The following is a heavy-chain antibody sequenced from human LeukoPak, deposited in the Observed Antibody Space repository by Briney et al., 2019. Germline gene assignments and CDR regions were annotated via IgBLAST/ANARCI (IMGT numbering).Heavy chain of an antibody. Sequence: GGSLRLSCAASGFTFDDYAMHWVRQAPGKGLEWVSGISWNSGAIGYADSVKGRFTISRDNAKNSLYLQMNSLRAEDTAVYYCARDQGLGRAFDIWGQGTMVTVSS. CDR3: ARDQGLGRAFDI. V-gene: IGHV3-9*01. CDR1: GFTFDDYA. CDR2: ISWNSGAI. J-gene: IGHJ3*02.